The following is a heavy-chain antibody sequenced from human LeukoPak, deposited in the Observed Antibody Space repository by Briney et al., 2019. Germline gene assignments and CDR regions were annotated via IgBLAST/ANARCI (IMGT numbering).Heavy chain of an antibody. Sequence: GGSLRLSCAASGFTFSSYAMSWVRQAPGKGLEWVSAISGSGGSTYYADSVKGRFTISRDNSKNTLYLQMNSLRAEDTAVYYCAKGRVLRDYDWLSSFDYWGEGTLVTVSS. CDR3: AKGRVLRDYDWLSSFDY. CDR1: GFTFSSYA. CDR2: ISGSGGST. D-gene: IGHD3-9*01. J-gene: IGHJ4*02. V-gene: IGHV3-23*01.